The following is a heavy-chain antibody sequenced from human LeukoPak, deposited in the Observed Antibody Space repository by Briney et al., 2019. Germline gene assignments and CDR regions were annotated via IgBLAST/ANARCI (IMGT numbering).Heavy chain of an antibody. CDR2: ISYDGTNK. V-gene: IGHV3-30*18. Sequence: QSGRSLRLSCAASGFTFTNYDMHWVRQAPGKGLHWVAVISYDGTNKYYADSVKGRFTISRDDSKNTLYLQMNSLRAEDTAVYYCVKDRAGTYFDYWGQGTLVTASS. J-gene: IGHJ4*02. CDR1: GFTFTNYD. D-gene: IGHD3-10*01. CDR3: VKDRAGTYFDY.